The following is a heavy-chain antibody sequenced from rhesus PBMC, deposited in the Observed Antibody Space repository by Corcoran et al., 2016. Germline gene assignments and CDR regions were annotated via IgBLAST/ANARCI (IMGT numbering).Heavy chain of an antibody. CDR1: GGSISSGYYY. CDR3: ARAYSWNTPPGGYFEF. V-gene: IGHV4-122*02. D-gene: IGHD1-20*01. J-gene: IGHJ1*01. Sequence: QVQLQESGPGLVKPSETLSLTCAVSGGSISSGYYYWSWIRQPQGKGLEWIGYITYSGSTSYNTSLKSRVTISRDTSKNQFSLKLSSVTAADTAVYYCARAYSWNTPPGGYFEFWGQGALVTISS. CDR2: ITYSGST.